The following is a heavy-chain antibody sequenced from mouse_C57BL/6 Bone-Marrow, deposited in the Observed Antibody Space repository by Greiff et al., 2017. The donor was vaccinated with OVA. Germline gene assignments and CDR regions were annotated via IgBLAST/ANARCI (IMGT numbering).Heavy chain of an antibody. Sequence: VQLQQSGPGLLKPGASVKMSCKASGYTFTNSYMNGGKQSHGKGLDWMGDINPNKGGTSYNQKFKGKATLTVDKSYSTAYLELRSLTSEDSAVYDCARDGYYYFDYWGQGTTLTVSS. CDR2: INPNKGGT. CDR3: ARDGYYYFDY. CDR1: GYTFTNSY. D-gene: IGHD2-3*01. J-gene: IGHJ2*01. V-gene: IGHV1-26*01.